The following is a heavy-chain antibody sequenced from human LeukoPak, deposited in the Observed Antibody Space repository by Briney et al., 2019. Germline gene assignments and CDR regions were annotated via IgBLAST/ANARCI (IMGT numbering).Heavy chain of an antibody. Sequence: SETLSLTCTVSGGSISSSSYYWGWIRQPPGKGLEWIGSIYYSGSTYYNPSLKSRVTISVDTSKNQFSLKLSSVTAADTAVYYCARGKHDSSGYYSWGQGTLVTVSS. J-gene: IGHJ4*02. CDR3: ARGKHDSSGYYS. CDR2: IYYSGST. D-gene: IGHD3-22*01. CDR1: GGSISSSSYY. V-gene: IGHV4-39*07.